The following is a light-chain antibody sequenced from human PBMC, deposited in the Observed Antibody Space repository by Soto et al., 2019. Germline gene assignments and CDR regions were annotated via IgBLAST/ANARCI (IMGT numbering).Light chain of an antibody. Sequence: DIQMTQSPSILSASVGDTVNITCRASQSVSTGLAWYQQKPGKAPKVMIYKASTLQIGVPSRFSASGSGTEFTLTISSLQPDDFATYYCQQYNSYVYSFGRGTKLES. V-gene: IGKV1-5*03. CDR1: QSVSTG. CDR3: QQYNSYVYS. CDR2: KAS. J-gene: IGKJ2*03.